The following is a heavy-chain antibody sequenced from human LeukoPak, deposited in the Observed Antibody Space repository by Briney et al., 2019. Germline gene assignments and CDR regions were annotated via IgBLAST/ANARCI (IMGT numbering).Heavy chain of an antibody. V-gene: IGHV3-30*04. CDR2: ISYDGSNK. CDR1: GFTFSSYA. J-gene: IGHJ4*02. D-gene: IGHD5-24*01. CDR3: ARGRKMATILCGFDY. Sequence: PGGSLRLSCAASGFTFSSYAMNWVRQAPGKGLEWVAVISYDGSNKYYADSVKGRFTISRDNSKNTLYLQMTSLRAEDTAVYYCARGRKMATILCGFDYWGQGTLVTVSS.